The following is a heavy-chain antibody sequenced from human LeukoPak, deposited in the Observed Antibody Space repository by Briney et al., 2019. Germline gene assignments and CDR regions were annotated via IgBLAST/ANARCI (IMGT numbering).Heavy chain of an antibody. CDR1: GGSISSYY. Sequence: SETLSLTCTVSGGSISSYYWSWIRQPPGKGLEWIGYIYYSGSTNYNPSPKSRVTISVDTSKNQFSLKLSSVTAADTAVYYCARVSAGAQVVDYWGQGTLVTVSS. D-gene: IGHD6-13*01. CDR2: IYYSGST. V-gene: IGHV4-59*01. J-gene: IGHJ4*02. CDR3: ARVSAGAQVVDY.